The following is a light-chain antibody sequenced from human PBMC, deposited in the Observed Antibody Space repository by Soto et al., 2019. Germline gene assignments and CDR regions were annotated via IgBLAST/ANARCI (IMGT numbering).Light chain of an antibody. CDR2: DAS. CDR3: QQYGSSPT. J-gene: IGKJ1*01. Sequence: EIVLTQSPGTLSLSPGERATLSCRASQSLSSSQLAWYQQKPGQAPRLLIHDASSRATGISDRFTGSGSGTDFTLTISRLEPEDFAVYYCQQYGSSPTFGQGTKVDIK. V-gene: IGKV3-20*01. CDR1: QSLSSSQ.